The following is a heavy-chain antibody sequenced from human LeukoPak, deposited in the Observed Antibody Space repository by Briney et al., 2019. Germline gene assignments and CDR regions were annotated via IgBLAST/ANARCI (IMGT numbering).Heavy chain of an antibody. V-gene: IGHV4-4*02. CDR3: TRENRPFCPFAF. CDR1: GGSIDITNF. CDR2: IAHDGRT. Sequence: SATLSLTCGVSGGSIDITNFRSWVRQAPGKGLEWIGEIAHDGRTNYNPSLRSRVTMFLDRANNQFSLSLTSVTAADSAVYYCTRENRPFCPFAFWGQGVLVTVSS. D-gene: IGHD2/OR15-2a*01. J-gene: IGHJ4*02.